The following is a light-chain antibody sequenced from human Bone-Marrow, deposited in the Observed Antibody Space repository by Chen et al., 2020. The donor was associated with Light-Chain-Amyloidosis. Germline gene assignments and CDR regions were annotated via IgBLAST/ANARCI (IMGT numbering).Light chain of an antibody. V-gene: IGKV3-15*01. CDR3: QQYINWQT. Sequence: ELVMTQSPATLSVSPGERATLSCRASQSVNRKLAWYQQKPGQAPRLLIYGASTRATGIPARFSGSGSGTEFTLTISSLQSEDFAVYYCQQYINWQTFGQGTKVEIK. CDR1: QSVNRK. CDR2: GAS. J-gene: IGKJ1*01.